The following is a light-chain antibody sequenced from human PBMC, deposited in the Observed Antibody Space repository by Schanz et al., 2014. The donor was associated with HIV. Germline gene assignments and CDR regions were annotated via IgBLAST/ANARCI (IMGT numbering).Light chain of an antibody. CDR1: SSNIGTNY. CDR2: RNN. Sequence: QSVLTQPPSASGTTGQRVTISCSGSSSNIGTNYVYWYQQLPGTAPKLLIYRNNQRPSGVPDRFSGSKSGTSASLAVSGLRAEDEADYYCAAWDDNVYVFGTGTKLTVL. J-gene: IGLJ1*01. V-gene: IGLV1-47*01. CDR3: AAWDDNVYV.